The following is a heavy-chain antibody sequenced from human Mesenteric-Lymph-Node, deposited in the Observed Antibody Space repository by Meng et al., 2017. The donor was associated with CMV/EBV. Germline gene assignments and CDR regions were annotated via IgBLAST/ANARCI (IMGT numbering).Heavy chain of an antibody. CDR3: ARDRATTGI. CDR2: IYYSGST. D-gene: IGHD4-17*01. Sequence: ESLKISCTVSGGSISSYYWSWIRQPPGKGLEWIGYIYYSGSTNYNPSLKSRVTISVDTSKNQFSLKLSSVTAADTAVYYCARDRATTGIWGQGTMVTVSS. J-gene: IGHJ3*02. V-gene: IGHV4-59*01. CDR1: GGSISSYY.